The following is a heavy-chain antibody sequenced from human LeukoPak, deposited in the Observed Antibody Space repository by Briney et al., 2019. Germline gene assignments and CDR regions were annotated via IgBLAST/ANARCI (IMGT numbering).Heavy chain of an antibody. CDR1: GGSISSYY. CDR3: ARDKSVVVVDNWFDP. Sequence: SETLSLTCTVSGGSISSYYWSWIRQPPGKGLEWIGYIYYSGSTNYNPSLKSRVTISVDTSKNQFSLKLSSVTAADTAVYYCARDKSVVVVDNWFDPWGQGTLVTVSS. V-gene: IGHV4-59*12. J-gene: IGHJ5*02. CDR2: IYYSGST. D-gene: IGHD2-15*01.